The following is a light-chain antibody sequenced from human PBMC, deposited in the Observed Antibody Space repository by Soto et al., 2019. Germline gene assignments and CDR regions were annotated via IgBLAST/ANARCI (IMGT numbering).Light chain of an antibody. CDR2: AAS. V-gene: IGKV1-12*01. CDR3: QQAYGFPVT. J-gene: IGKJ5*01. CDR1: QNIISW. Sequence: DILMTQSPSTVSASVGDRVTITCRASQNIISWLAWYQQQPGRAPKLLIYAASILQSGVPSRFSGSGSGTDFTRTINSLLPEDFATYYCQQAYGFPVTFGQGTRLEIK.